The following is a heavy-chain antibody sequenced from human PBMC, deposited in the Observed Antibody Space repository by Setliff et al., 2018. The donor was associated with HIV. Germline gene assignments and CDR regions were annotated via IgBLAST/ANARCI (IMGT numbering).Heavy chain of an antibody. CDR1: GYYFTAYY. V-gene: IGHV1-2*02. CDR2: INPNTGGT. J-gene: IGHJ4*02. Sequence: ASVKVSCKASGYYFTAYYMHWVQQAPGQGLEWMGWINPNTGGTQYAQKFQGRVTVTRDTPIRTAYMELKSLRSDDTAVYFCARDNRTGYSSGWPLDFWGQGTLVTVSS. D-gene: IGHD6-19*01. CDR3: ARDNRTGYSSGWPLDF.